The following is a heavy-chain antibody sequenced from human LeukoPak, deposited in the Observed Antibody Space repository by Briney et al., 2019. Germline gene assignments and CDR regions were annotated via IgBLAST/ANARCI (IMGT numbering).Heavy chain of an antibody. V-gene: IGHV1-46*01. CDR2: IYPKDGST. CDR3: ARDQEGFDY. J-gene: IGHJ4*02. CDR1: GYTFTSNY. Sequence: ASVKVSCKASGYTFTSNYIHWVRQAPGQGLEWMGMIYPKDGSTSYAQKFQGRVTVTRDTSTSTVHMELSGLRSEDTAVYYCARDQEGFDYWGQGTLVTVSS.